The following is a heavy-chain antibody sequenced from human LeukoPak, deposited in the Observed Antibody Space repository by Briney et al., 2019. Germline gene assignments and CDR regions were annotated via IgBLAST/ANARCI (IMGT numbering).Heavy chain of an antibody. Sequence: GGTLRLSCAASGFTFSSYGMSCVRQAPGKGLEWLSAISGSCVSTYYADCVKGRFTISRDNSKNKLYLQMNSLRAEDTAVYYCAKEGDYDILTGYARGIDYWGQGTLVTVSS. CDR1: GFTFSSYG. CDR2: ISGSCVST. D-gene: IGHD3-9*01. CDR3: AKEGDYDILTGYARGIDY. J-gene: IGHJ4*02. V-gene: IGHV3-23*01.